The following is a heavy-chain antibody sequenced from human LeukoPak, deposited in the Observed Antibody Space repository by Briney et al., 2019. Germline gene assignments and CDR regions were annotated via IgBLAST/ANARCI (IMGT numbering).Heavy chain of an antibody. V-gene: IGHV3-30*04. J-gene: IGHJ4*02. CDR1: GFTFSSYA. CDR2: ISYDGSNK. D-gene: IGHD3-10*01. Sequence: GGSLRLSCAASGFTFSSYAMHWVRQAPGKGLEWVAVISYDGSNKYYADSVKGRFTISRDNSKNTLYLQMNSLRAEDTAVYYCARDGYYYGSGSLQTYFDYWGQGTLVTVSS. CDR3: ARDGYYYGSGSLQTYFDY.